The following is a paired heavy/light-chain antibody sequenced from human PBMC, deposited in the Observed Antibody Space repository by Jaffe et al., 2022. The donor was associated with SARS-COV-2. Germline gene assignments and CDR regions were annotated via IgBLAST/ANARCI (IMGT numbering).Light chain of an antibody. CDR1: QGIRND. J-gene: IGKJ3*01. CDR2: AAS. CDR3: LQHNSYPHT. Sequence: DIQMTQSPSSLSASVGDRVTITCRASQGIRNDLGWYQQKPGKAPKRLIYAASSLQSGVPSRFSGSGSGTEFTLTISSLQPEDFATYYCLQHNSYPHTFGPGTKVDIK. V-gene: IGKV1-17*01.
Heavy chain of an antibody. J-gene: IGHJ6*02. Sequence: QITLKESGPTLVKPTQTLTLTCTFSGFSLSTSGVGVGWIRQPPGKALEWLALIYWDDDKRYSPSLKSRLTITKDTSKNQVVLTMTNMDPVDTATYYCAHYSSSSYYYYYGMDVWGQGTTVTVSS. V-gene: IGHV2-5*02. CDR3: AHYSSSSYYYYYGMDV. CDR2: IYWDDDK. CDR1: GFSLSTSGVG. D-gene: IGHD6-6*01.